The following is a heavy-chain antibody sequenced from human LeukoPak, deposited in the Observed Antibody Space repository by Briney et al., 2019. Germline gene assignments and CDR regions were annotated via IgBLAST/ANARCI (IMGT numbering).Heavy chain of an antibody. CDR2: IYYSGST. Sequence: SETLSLTCTVSGGSISSGGYYWSWIRQHPGKGLEWIGYIYYSGSTYYNPSLKSRVTISVDTSKNQFSLKLSSVTAADTAVYYCARQDYIEAYFAYWGQGTLVTVSS. CDR3: ARQDYIEAYFAY. CDR1: GGSISSGGYY. D-gene: IGHD4-11*01. V-gene: IGHV4-31*03. J-gene: IGHJ4*02.